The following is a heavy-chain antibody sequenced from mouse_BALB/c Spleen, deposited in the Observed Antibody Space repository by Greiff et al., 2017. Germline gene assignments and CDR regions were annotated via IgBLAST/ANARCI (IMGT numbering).Heavy chain of an antibody. Sequence: VQLKESGGGLVKPGGSLKLSCAASGFTFSSYAMSWVRQTPEKRLEWVASISSGGSTYYPDSVKGRFTISRDNARNILYLQMSSLRSEDTAMYYCARGGDGNYRAWFAYWGQGTLVTVSA. J-gene: IGHJ3*01. CDR3: ARGGDGNYRAWFAY. D-gene: IGHD2-1*01. V-gene: IGHV5-6-5*01. CDR2: ISSGGST. CDR1: GFTFSSYA.